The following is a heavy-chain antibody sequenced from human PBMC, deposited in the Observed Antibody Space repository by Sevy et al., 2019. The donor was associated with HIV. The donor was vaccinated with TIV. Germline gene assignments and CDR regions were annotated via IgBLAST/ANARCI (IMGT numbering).Heavy chain of an antibody. CDR2: LSSHNAGST. V-gene: IGHV3-64D*06. CDR3: VKDRIETILWSKGDWFDP. D-gene: IGHD3-9*01. J-gene: IGHJ5*02. Sequence: GGSLRLSCSASGFIFSNYAMHWVRQAPGKGLEYVSGLSSHNAGSTYYADSVNGRFPISRDNSKNTLYLQMTSLRTEDTAVYYCVKDRIETILWSKGDWFDPWGQGTLVTVS. CDR1: GFIFSNYA.